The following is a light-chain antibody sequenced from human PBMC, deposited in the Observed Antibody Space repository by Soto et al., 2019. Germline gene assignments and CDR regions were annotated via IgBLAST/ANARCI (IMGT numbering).Light chain of an antibody. J-gene: IGLJ3*02. V-gene: IGLV2-8*01. CDR3: SSYAGGNNWV. Sequence: QAVVTQPPSVSAAPGQKVTISCTGTSSDVGAHNYVSWYQQNPGKAPKLMLYDVNKRPSGVPDRFSGSKSGNTASLTVSGLQAEDEADYYCSSYAGGNNWVFGGGTKVTVL. CDR2: DVN. CDR1: SSDVGAHNY.